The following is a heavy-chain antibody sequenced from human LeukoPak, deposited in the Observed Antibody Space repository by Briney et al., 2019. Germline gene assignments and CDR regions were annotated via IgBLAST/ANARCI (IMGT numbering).Heavy chain of an antibody. Sequence: GGSLRLSCSASGFTFSSHAMTWVRQAPGKGLEWVSSISGAGGYTDYADSVKGRFTISRDNPNYRLYLQLDSLRADDAAVYFCARGYLGVPYAIGDRLDYWGQGTLVTVSS. CDR1: GFTFSSHA. CDR3: ARGYLGVPYAIGDRLDY. J-gene: IGHJ4*02. D-gene: IGHD3-16*01. CDR2: ISGAGGYT. V-gene: IGHV3-23*01.